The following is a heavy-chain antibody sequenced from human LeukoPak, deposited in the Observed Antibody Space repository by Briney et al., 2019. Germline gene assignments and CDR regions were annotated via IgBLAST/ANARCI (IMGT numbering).Heavy chain of an antibody. CDR3: ARGLTYYYGSGRNYYYMDV. D-gene: IGHD3-10*01. CDR1: GGSISSYY. J-gene: IGHJ6*03. V-gene: IGHV4-59*12. CDR2: IYYSGTT. Sequence: PSETLSLTCTVSGGSISSYYWSWIRQPPGKGLEFIGNIYYSGTTNYNPSLKSRVTISVDTSKNQFSLKLSSVTAADTAVYYCARGLTYYYGSGRNYYYMDVWGKGTTVTVSS.